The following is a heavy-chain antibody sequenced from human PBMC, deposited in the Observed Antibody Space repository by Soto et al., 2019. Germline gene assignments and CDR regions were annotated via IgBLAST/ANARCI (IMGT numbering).Heavy chain of an antibody. CDR3: AKDFPQKQWPESDAFDI. V-gene: IGHV3-9*01. J-gene: IGHJ3*02. Sequence: GGSLRLSCAASGFTFDDYAMHWVRQAPGKGLEWVSGISWNSGSIGYADSVKGRFTISRDNAKNSLYLQMNSLRAEDTALYYCAKDFPQKQWPESDAFDIWGQGTMVTVSS. CDR2: ISWNSGSI. CDR1: GFTFDDYA. D-gene: IGHD6-19*01.